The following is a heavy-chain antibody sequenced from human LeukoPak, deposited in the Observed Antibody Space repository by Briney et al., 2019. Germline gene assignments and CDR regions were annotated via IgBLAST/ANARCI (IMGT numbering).Heavy chain of an antibody. Sequence: PGGSLRLSCAASGFTFSDYYMSWIRQAPGKGLEWVSYISSSGSTIYYADSVKGRFTISRDNAKNSLYLQMNSLRAEDTAVYYCARFYCSSTSCPKGNKIYGMDVWGQGTTVTVSS. CDR1: GFTFSDYY. D-gene: IGHD2-2*01. J-gene: IGHJ6*02. CDR2: ISSSGSTI. V-gene: IGHV3-11*01. CDR3: ARFYCSSTSCPKGNKIYGMDV.